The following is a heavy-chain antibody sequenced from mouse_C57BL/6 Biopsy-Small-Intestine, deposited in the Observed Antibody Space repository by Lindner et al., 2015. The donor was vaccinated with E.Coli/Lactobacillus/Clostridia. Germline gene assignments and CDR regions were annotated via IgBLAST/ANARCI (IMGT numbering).Heavy chain of an antibody. Sequence: SVKVSCKASGYSFISYAMHWVRQAPGQGLEWMGWINPGNGNKKYSQKFQGRVTITRDTSTSTAYMELSSLRSEDTAVYYCARTFPFDSWGQGTLVTVSS. V-gene: IGHV1-66*01. CDR1: GYSFISYA. J-gene: IGHJ4*01. CDR2: INPGNGNK. CDR3: ARTFPFDS.